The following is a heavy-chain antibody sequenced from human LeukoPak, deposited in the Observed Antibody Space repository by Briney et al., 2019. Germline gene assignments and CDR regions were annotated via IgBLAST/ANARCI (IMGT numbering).Heavy chain of an antibody. Sequence: SETLSLTCTVSGGSISSSSYYWGWIRQPPGTGLEWIGSIYYSGSTYYNPSLKSRVTISVDTSKNQFSLKLSSVTAADTAVYYCARDVAVAGSSYYYYYYMDVWGKGTTVTVSS. CDR2: IYYSGST. CDR3: ARDVAVAGSSYYYYYYMDV. D-gene: IGHD6-19*01. CDR1: GGSISSSSYY. V-gene: IGHV4-39*07. J-gene: IGHJ6*03.